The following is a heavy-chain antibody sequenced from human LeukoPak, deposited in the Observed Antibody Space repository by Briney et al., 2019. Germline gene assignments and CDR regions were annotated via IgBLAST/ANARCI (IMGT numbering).Heavy chain of an antibody. CDR3: ARREAGRPVDY. CDR2: IYYSGST. CDR1: GGSISSYY. Sequence: PSETLSLTCTVSGGSISSYYWGWIRQPPGKGLEWIGSIYYSGSTYYNPSLKSRVTISVDTSKNQFSLKLSSVTAADTAVYYCARREAGRPVDYWGQGTLVTVSS. V-gene: IGHV4-39*01. J-gene: IGHJ4*02. D-gene: IGHD1-26*01.